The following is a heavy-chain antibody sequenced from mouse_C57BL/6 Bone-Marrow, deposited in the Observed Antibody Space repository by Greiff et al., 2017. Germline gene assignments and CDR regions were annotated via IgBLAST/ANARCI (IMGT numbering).Heavy chain of an antibody. CDR2: IYPGSGNN. Sequence: LVESGPELVKPGASVKISCKASGYTFTDYYINWVKQRPGQGLEWIGWIYPGSGNNKYNEKFKGKDTLTVDTSSSTAYMQLSSLTSEDSAVYFCARASIYYGSSSAWFAYWGQGTLVTVSA. D-gene: IGHD1-1*01. V-gene: IGHV1-84*01. CDR3: ARASIYYGSSSAWFAY. CDR1: GYTFTDYY. J-gene: IGHJ3*01.